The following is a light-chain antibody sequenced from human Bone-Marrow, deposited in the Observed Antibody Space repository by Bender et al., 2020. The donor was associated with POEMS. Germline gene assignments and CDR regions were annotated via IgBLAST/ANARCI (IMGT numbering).Light chain of an antibody. CDR1: SSDVGGYGY. V-gene: IGLV2-14*03. J-gene: IGLJ1*01. Sequence: QSALTQPASVSESPGQSITISCTGTSSDVGGYGYVSWYQQHPGKAPKLLIYDVTNRASGVSERFSGSKSGNTASLTISGLQTEDEADYYCCSYGGRTTVYVFGTGTKVTVL. CDR2: DVT. CDR3: CSYGGRTTVYV.